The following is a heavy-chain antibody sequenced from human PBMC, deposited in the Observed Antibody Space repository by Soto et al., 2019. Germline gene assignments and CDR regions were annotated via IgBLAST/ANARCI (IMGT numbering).Heavy chain of an antibody. D-gene: IGHD6-19*01. Sequence: GGSLRLSCAASGFSFGSYSMTWVRQAPGKGLEWVSVIGGDAVTTYYADSVKGRFTVSRDNSKNTVHLQMNSLRAEDTAVYYCAKALYSSTYSRGMDVWGQGPRSPSP. CDR3: AKALYSSTYSRGMDV. CDR1: GFSFGSYS. CDR2: IGGDAVTT. J-gene: IGHJ6*02. V-gene: IGHV3-23*01.